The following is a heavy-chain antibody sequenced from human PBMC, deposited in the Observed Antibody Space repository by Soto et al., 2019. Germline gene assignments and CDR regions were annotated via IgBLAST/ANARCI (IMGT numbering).Heavy chain of an antibody. CDR1: GGSIINNY. CDR2: IYYNGYT. D-gene: IGHD1-26*01. J-gene: IGHJ4*02. CDR3: GRTTRRGSLDY. Sequence: QVPLQESGPGLVKPSETLSLTCTVSGGSIINNYWSWIRQPPGKGLEWIAYIYYNGYTKYNPSLESRVTISVDTSKNQFSLKLNSVTAADTAMYYCGRTTRRGSLDYWGQGALVTVSS. V-gene: IGHV4-59*01.